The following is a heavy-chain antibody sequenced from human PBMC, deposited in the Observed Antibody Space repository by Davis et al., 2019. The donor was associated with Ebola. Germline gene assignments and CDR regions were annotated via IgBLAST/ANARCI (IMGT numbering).Heavy chain of an antibody. V-gene: IGHV4-61*08. J-gene: IGHJ6*03. CDR3: ARVVTAAGMRGFGYYYYYMDV. CDR2: IYYSGST. Sequence: PSETLSLTCAVSGGSISSGDYYWSWIRQPPGKGLEWIGYIYYSGSTNYNPSLKSRVTISVDTSKNQFSLKLSSVTAADTAVYYCARVVTAAGMRGFGYYYYYMDVWGKGTTVTVSS. D-gene: IGHD6-13*01. CDR1: GGSISSGDYY.